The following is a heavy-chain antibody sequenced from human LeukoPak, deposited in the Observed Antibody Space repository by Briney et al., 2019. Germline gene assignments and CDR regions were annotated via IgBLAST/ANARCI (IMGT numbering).Heavy chain of an antibody. V-gene: IGHV1-69*04. Sequence: ASVKVSCKASGGTFSSYAISWVRQAPGQGLEWMGRIIPIFGIANYAQKFQGRVTITADKSTSTAYMEPSSLRSEDTAVYYCARTQYYDSSGYYFYFDYWGQGTLVTVSS. D-gene: IGHD3-22*01. J-gene: IGHJ4*02. CDR2: IIPIFGIA. CDR1: GGTFSSYA. CDR3: ARTQYYDSSGYYFYFDY.